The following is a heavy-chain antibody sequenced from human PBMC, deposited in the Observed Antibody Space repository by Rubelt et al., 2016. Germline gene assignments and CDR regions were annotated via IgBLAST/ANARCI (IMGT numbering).Heavy chain of an antibody. CDR1: ELSVSNNY. CDR2: IYAGGSI. D-gene: IGHD1-14*01. J-gene: IGHJ3*01. Sequence: EVQLVESGGGLIQPGGSLRLSCAASELSVSNNYMSWIRQAPGKGLEWVSVIYAGGSIFYADSVKGRFTISRDNAKNTWYLQMNSLGAEDTSVYYCAKTGGYNALDVWGQGTMVTVSS. CDR3: AKTGGYNALDV. V-gene: IGHV3-53*01.